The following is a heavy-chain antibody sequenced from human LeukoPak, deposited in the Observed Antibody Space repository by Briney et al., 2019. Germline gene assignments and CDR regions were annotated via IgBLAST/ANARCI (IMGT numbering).Heavy chain of an antibody. J-gene: IGHJ4*02. CDR3: AGGYSSGWYDY. CDR2: IYYSGST. CDR1: GGSISSYY. D-gene: IGHD6-19*01. V-gene: IGHV4-59*08. Sequence: PSETLSLTCTVSGGSISSYYWSWIRQPPGKGLEWIGYIYYSGSTNYNPSLKSRVTISVDTSKNQYSLKLSSVTAADTAVYYCAGGYSSGWYDYWGQGTLATVSS.